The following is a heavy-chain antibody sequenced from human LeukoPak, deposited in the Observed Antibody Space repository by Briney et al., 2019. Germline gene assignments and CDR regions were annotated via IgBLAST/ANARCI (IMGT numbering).Heavy chain of an antibody. D-gene: IGHD4-17*01. CDR2: MNPNSGNT. Sequence: ASVKVSCKASGYTFSSSDINWVRQATGQGLEWMGWMNPNSGNTGYAQKFQGRVTMTRNTSISTAYMELSSLRSEDTAVYYCARGATVTNNWFDPWGQGTLVTVSS. CDR1: GYTFSSSD. J-gene: IGHJ5*02. CDR3: ARGATVTNNWFDP. V-gene: IGHV1-8*02.